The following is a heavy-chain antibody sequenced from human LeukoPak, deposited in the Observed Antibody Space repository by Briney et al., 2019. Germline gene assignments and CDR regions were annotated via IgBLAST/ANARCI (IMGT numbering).Heavy chain of an antibody. D-gene: IGHD6-13*01. Sequence: ASVQVSCKASEYTFTGYYMHWVRQAPGQGLEWMGWINPNSGGTNYAQKFQGRVTMTRGTSISTAYMELSRLRSDDTAVYYCARDNGYSSLSDAFDIWGQGTMVTVSS. V-gene: IGHV1-2*02. CDR2: INPNSGGT. CDR3: ARDNGYSSLSDAFDI. CDR1: EYTFTGYY. J-gene: IGHJ3*02.